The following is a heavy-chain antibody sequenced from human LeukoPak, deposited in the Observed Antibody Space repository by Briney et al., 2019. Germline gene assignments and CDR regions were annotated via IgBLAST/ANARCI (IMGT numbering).Heavy chain of an antibody. Sequence: PSETLSLTCTVSGGSISSYYWSWIRQPAGKGLEWIGRIYTSGSTNYNPPLKSRVTMSVDTSKNQLSLKLSSVTAADTAVYYCARGGEYDFWSGPWYFDYWGQGTLVTVSS. V-gene: IGHV4-4*07. CDR3: ARGGEYDFWSGPWYFDY. D-gene: IGHD3-3*01. J-gene: IGHJ4*02. CDR2: IYTSGST. CDR1: GGSISSYY.